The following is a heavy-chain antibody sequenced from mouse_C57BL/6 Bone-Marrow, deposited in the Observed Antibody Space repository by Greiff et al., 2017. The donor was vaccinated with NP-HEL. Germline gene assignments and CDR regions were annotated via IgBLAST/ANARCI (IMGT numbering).Heavy chain of an antibody. CDR3: ARDGRLGQFAY. J-gene: IGHJ3*01. V-gene: IGHV5-4*01. D-gene: IGHD4-1*01. Sequence: EVKLVESGGGLVKPGGSLKLSCAASGFTFSSYAMYWVSQTPEKGLEWVANISDGGSYTYYQDNVKGRDTFSRDNAKNNQYLQLNHLKSEDTAMYYCARDGRLGQFAYWGQGTLVTVSA. CDR1: GFTFSSYA. CDR2: ISDGGSYT.